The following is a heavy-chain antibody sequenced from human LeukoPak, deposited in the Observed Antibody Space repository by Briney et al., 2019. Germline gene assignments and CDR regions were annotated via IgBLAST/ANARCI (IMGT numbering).Heavy chain of an antibody. CDR1: GFTVSSNY. CDR2: IYSGGST. CDR3: ARAPKQWPFCFDY. V-gene: IGHV3-53*01. J-gene: IGHJ4*02. D-gene: IGHD6-19*01. Sequence: GGSLRLSCAASGFTVSSNYMSWVRQAPGKGLEWVSVIYSGGSTYYADSVKGRFTISRDNSKNTLYLQMNSLRAEDTAVYYCARAPKQWPFCFDYRGQGNLVPVSS.